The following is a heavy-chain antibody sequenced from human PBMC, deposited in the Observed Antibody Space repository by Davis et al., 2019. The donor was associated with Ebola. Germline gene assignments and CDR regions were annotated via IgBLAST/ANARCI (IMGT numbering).Heavy chain of an antibody. J-gene: IGHJ6*04. CDR2: ISYDGSNK. V-gene: IGHV3-30*03. Sequence: GESLKISCAASGFTFSSYGMHWVRQAPGKGLEWVAVISYDGSNKYYADSVKGRFTISRDNSKNTLYLQMNSLRAEDTAVYYCARRMDVWGKGTTVTVSS. CDR3: ARRMDV. CDR1: GFTFSSYG.